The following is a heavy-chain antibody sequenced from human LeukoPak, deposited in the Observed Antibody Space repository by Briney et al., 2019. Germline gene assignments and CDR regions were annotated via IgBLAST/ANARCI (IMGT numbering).Heavy chain of an antibody. V-gene: IGHV3-53*01. CDR3: TKTGGPWD. Sequence: GGSLRLSCAASGFTVSNSFMSWNRQAPGKGLEWVSVIYSDGTSYYADSVKARFSISRDNSKNSLYLQMNSLRVEDTAMYYCTKTGGPWDWGQGTLVTVSS. D-gene: IGHD7-27*01. J-gene: IGHJ4*02. CDR2: IYSDGTS. CDR1: GFTVSNSF.